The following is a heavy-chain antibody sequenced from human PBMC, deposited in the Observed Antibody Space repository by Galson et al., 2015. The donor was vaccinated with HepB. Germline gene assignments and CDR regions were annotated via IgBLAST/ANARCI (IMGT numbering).Heavy chain of an antibody. J-gene: IGHJ4*02. CDR2: IKPSDSYT. Sequence: QSGAEVKKPGESLRISCKASGYSFTSYWITWVRQMPGKGLEWMGRIKPSDSYTNYSPSFQGHVTISADKSISTAYLQWSSLKASDTAMYYCARQRDYASPRIDYWGQGILVTVSS. D-gene: IGHD4-17*01. CDR1: GYSFTSYW. CDR3: ARQRDYASPRIDY. V-gene: IGHV5-10-1*01.